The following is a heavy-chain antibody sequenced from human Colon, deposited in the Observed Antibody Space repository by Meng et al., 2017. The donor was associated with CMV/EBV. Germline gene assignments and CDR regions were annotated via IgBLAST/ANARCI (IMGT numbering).Heavy chain of an antibody. J-gene: IGHJ4*02. CDR3: ARERYFRGFEY. Sequence: GEPLQISGAVSGFPVRANYMAWFRQAPGKGLEWVSIIYIGGTTTLYADSVRGRFSISTDNSKNTLYLQMSSLRDEDTAVYYCARERYFRGFEYWGQGTLVTVSS. V-gene: IGHV3-53*01. CDR1: GFPVRANY. D-gene: IGHD1-1*01. CDR2: IYIGGTTT.